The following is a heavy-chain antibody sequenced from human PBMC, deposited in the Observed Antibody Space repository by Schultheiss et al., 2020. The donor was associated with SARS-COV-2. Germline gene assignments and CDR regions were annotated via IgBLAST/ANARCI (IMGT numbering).Heavy chain of an antibody. J-gene: IGHJ4*02. Sequence: SGPTLVKPTETLTLTCTVSGFSLSNARMGVSWIRQPPGKALEWLARIDWDDDKFYSTSLKTRLTISKDTSKNQVVLTMTNMDPVDTATYYCAHSSYDSSGTPPYFDYWGQGTLVTVSS. CDR3: AHSSYDSSGTPPYFDY. V-gene: IGHV2-70*12. CDR1: GFSLSNARMG. CDR2: IDWDDDK. D-gene: IGHD3-22*01.